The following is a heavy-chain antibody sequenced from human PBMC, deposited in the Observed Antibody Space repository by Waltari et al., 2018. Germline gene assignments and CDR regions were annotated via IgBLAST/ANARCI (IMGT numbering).Heavy chain of an antibody. J-gene: IGHJ4*02. V-gene: IGHV4-30-4*01. CDR3: ARTTFVRYFDY. CDR2: VSYRRIT. D-gene: IGHD1-1*01. CDR1: SGSISIPNYF. Sequence: QVQLQESGPGLVKPSQTLTLTCTVSSGSISIPNYFWSWIRQAPGKGLEWIGSVSYRRITYYNPSHERRVTLSVDTSKNQFSLNLNSVSAADAAIYGCARTTFVRYFDYWGQGTLVTVSS.